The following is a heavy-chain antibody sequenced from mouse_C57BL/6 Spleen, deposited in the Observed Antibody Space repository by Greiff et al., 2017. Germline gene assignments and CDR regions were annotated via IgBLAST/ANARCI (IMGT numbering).Heavy chain of an antibody. J-gene: IGHJ4*01. CDR2: IYPGSGST. CDR1: GYTFTSYW. CDR3: AREDY. Sequence: QVQLQQPGAELVKPGASVKMSCKASGYTFTSYWITWVKQRPGQGLEWIGDIYPGSGSTNYNEKFKCKATLTVDTSSRTAYMQLSSLTSEGSAVYYWAREDYWGQGTSVTVSS. V-gene: IGHV1-55*01.